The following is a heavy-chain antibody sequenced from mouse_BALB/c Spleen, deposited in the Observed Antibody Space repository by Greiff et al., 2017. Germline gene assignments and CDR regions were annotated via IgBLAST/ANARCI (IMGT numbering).Heavy chain of an antibody. J-gene: IGHJ2*01. CDR3: TRRYYGSSSDY. D-gene: IGHD1-1*01. CDR2: IDPETGGT. CDR1: GYTFTDYE. V-gene: IGHV1-15*01. Sequence: QVQLKQSGAELVRPGASVTLSCKASGYTFTDYEMHWVKQTPVHGLEWIGAIDPETGGTAYNQKFKGKATLTADKSSSTAYMELRSLTSEDSAVYYCTRRYYGSSSDYWGQGTTLTVSS.